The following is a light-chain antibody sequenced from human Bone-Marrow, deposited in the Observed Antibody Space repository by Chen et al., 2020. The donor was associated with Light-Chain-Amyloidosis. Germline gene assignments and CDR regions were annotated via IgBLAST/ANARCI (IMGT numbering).Light chain of an antibody. CDR2: RDT. CDR1: DLPTKY. Sequence: SYELTQPPSVSVSPGQTARITCSGDDLPTKYAYWYQQKPGQAPVLVIHRDTERPSGISERFSGCSSGTTATLTISGVQAEDEADDHCQSADSSGTYEVIVGGGTKLTVL. J-gene: IGLJ2*01. CDR3: QSADSSGTYEVI. V-gene: IGLV3-25*03.